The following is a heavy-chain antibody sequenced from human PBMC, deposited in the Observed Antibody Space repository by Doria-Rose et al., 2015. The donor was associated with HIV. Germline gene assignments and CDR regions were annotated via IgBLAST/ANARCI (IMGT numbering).Heavy chain of an antibody. CDR1: GVSLSSPGMG. J-gene: IGHJ4*02. CDR2: IISDDER. CDR3: ARIKSSRWYHKYYFDF. Sequence: QESGPVLVKPTETLTLTCTVSGVSLSSPGMGVSWIRQPPEKALEWLANIISDDERSYKTSLMSRLTTSRGTSKSQVVLTMTDMDPVDTATYYCARIKSSRWYHKYYFDFWGQGTLVIVSA. V-gene: IGHV2-26*01. D-gene: IGHD6-13*01.